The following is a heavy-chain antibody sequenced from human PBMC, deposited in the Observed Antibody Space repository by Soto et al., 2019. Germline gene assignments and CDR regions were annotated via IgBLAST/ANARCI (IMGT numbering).Heavy chain of an antibody. CDR2: IYYSGST. CDR1: GGSISSGDYY. Sequence: SETLSLTCTVSGGSISSGDYYWSWIRQPPGKGLEWIGYIYYSGSTYYNPSLKSRVTISVDTSKNQFSLKLSSVTAADTAVYYCARVPLLYCRGDCYSSEVDYWGQGTLVTV. D-gene: IGHD2-21*02. V-gene: IGHV4-30-4*01. J-gene: IGHJ4*02. CDR3: ARVPLLYCRGDCYSSEVDY.